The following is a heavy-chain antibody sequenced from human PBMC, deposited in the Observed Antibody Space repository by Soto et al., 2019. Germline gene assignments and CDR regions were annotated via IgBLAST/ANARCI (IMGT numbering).Heavy chain of an antibody. D-gene: IGHD2-21*02. CDR3: ARADSGGDYHY. V-gene: IGHV3-64*01. J-gene: IGHJ4*02. Sequence: GGSLILSCAASGFTFSSYAMHWVRQAPGKGLEYVSAITSNGGSTYYANSVKGRFTISRDNSKNTLSLQMGSLRAEDMAVYYCARADSGGDYHYWGQGTLVTVSS. CDR1: GFTFSSYA. CDR2: ITSNGGST.